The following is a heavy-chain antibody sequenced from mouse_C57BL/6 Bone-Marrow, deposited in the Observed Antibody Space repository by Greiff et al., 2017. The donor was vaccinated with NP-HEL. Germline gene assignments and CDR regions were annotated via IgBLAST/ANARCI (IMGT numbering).Heavy chain of an antibody. CDR3: ARRAVVARYAMDY. D-gene: IGHD1-1*01. Sequence: QVQLQQPGAELVKPGASVKLSCKASGYTFTSYWMHWVKQRPGQGLEWIGMIHPNSGSTNYNEKFKSKATLTVDKSSSTAYMQLSSLTSEDSAVYDCARRAVVARYAMDYWGQGTSVTVSS. J-gene: IGHJ4*01. CDR2: IHPNSGST. V-gene: IGHV1-64*01. CDR1: GYTFTSYW.